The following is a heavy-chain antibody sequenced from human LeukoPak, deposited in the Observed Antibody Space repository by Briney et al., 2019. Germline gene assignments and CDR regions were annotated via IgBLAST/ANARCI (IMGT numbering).Heavy chain of an antibody. CDR1: GFTFSSYG. J-gene: IGHJ4*02. CDR2: IWFDGNNE. D-gene: IGHD5-12*01. Sequence: SGGSLRLSCAASGFTFSSYGMHWVRQAPGKGLEWMSVIWFDGNNEYYADSVRGRFTISRDNSKNTLYLQMNSLRAEDTAVYYCARDMGSGYSDYWGPGTLVTVSS. CDR3: ARDMGSGYSDY. V-gene: IGHV3-33*08.